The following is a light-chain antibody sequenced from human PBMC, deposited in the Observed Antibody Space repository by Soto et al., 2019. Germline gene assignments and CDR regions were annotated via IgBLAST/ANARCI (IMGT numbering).Light chain of an antibody. Sequence: DIEMTQSPSTLSASVGDRVTITCRASQSISSWLAWYQQIPGKAPKLLIYDASSLESGVPSRFSGSGSGTEFTLTISSLQPYDFATYYCQQYNSYSLFGPGTKVDIK. CDR1: QSISSW. CDR2: DAS. V-gene: IGKV1-5*01. CDR3: QQYNSYSL. J-gene: IGKJ3*01.